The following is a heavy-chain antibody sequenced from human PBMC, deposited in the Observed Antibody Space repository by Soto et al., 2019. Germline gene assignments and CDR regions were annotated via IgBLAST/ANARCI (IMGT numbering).Heavy chain of an antibody. CDR1: GTTFDSFT. J-gene: IGHJ5*02. V-gene: IGHV1-69*13. CDR3: AREDDTTGHYSWFDP. D-gene: IGHD3-9*01. CDR2: FVPMFGSA. Sequence: GASVKVSCKPSGTTFDSFTFSWVRQAPGQGLEWMGGFVPMFGSAGIAQRFQGRVRITADASTGTGFMELSDLRSEDSAIYYCAREDDTTGHYSWFDPWGPGTLVT.